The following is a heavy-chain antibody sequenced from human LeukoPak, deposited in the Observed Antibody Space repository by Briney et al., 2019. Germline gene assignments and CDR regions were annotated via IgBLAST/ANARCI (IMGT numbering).Heavy chain of an antibody. Sequence: GGSLRLSCAASGLSFSDYWMQWVRQAPGKGLVWVSRINGDGSSTSYADSVKGRFTISRDNAKKTMYLQMNSLRAEDTAVYYCARINQESGYSSDYWVQGTLVTVSS. V-gene: IGHV3-74*01. J-gene: IGHJ4*02. CDR2: INGDGSST. CDR1: GLSFSDYW. CDR3: ARINQESGYSSDY. D-gene: IGHD5-18*01.